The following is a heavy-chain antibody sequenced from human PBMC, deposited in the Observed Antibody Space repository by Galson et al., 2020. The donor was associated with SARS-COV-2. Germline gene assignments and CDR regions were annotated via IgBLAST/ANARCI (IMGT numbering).Heavy chain of an antibody. Sequence: SETLSLTCAVYGETFSPNYWNWVRLSPGRGLEWIGEITHSGDASYNPSLKSRVTISVDTSKNQFSLNLKSVTAADTAVYYCARARPSRSGFYYYYHMDVWSRGTMVTVSS. V-gene: IGHV4-34*01. CDR2: ITHSGDA. J-gene: IGHJ6*03. CDR3: ARARPSRSGFYYYYHMDV. D-gene: IGHD3-3*01. CDR1: GETFSPNY.